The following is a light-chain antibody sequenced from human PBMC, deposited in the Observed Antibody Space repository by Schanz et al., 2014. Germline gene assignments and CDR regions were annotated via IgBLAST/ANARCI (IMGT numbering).Light chain of an antibody. V-gene: IGLV2-23*01. Sequence: QSALTQPASVSGSPGQSVTISCTGISSDVGSYKLVSWYQQHPGKAPKLMIYEATKRPSGVSDRFSGSKSGKTASLTISGLQTEDEADYYCCSYAGETPHVALGGGTKVTVL. J-gene: IGLJ2*01. CDR3: CSYAGETPHVA. CDR1: SSDVGSYKL. CDR2: EAT.